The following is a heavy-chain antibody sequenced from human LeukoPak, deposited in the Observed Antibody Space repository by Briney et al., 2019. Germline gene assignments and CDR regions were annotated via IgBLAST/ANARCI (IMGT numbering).Heavy chain of an antibody. J-gene: IGHJ4*02. CDR3: ARENVDTAMPTDY. CDR2: IYYSGST. D-gene: IGHD5-18*01. CDR1: GGSISSSSYY. Sequence: PSETLSLTCTVSGGSISSSSYYWGWIRQPPGKGLEWIGSIYYSGSTYYNPSLKSRVTISVDTSKNQFSLKLSSVTAADTAVYYCARENVDTAMPTDYWGQGTLVTVSS. V-gene: IGHV4-39*07.